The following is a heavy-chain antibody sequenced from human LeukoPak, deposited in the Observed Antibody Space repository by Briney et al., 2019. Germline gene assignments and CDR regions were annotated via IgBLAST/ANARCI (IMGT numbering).Heavy chain of an antibody. V-gene: IGHV1-18*01. J-gene: IGHJ5*02. CDR1: GYTFTSYG. CDR2: ISAYNGNT. D-gene: IGHD4-17*01. Sequence: ASVKVSCKASGYTFTSYGISWVRQAPGQGLEWMGWISAYNGNTNYARKLQDRVTMTTDTSTSTAYMELRSLRYDDTAVYYCARDSGYGDYVGNPWGQGTLVTVSS. CDR3: ARDSGYGDYVGNP.